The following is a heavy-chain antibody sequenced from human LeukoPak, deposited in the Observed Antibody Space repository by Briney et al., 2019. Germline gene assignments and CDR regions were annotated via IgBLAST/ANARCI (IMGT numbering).Heavy chain of an antibody. D-gene: IGHD5-24*01. V-gene: IGHV4-39*01. CDR3: ARLRDGYNFNPFDY. CDR2: IYYSGST. CDR1: GGSISSSSYY. J-gene: IGHJ4*02. Sequence: SETLSLTCTVSGGSISSSSYYWGWIRQPPGKGLEWIGSIYYSGSTYYNPSLKSRVTISVDTSKNQFSLKLSSVTAADTAVYYCARLRDGYNFNPFDYWGQGTLVTVS.